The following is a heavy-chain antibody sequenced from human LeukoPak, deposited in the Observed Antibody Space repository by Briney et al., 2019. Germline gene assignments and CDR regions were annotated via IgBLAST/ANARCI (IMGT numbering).Heavy chain of an antibody. V-gene: IGHV3-48*03. D-gene: IGHD6-19*01. Sequence: GGSLRLSCAASGFTFSSYEMNWDRQAPGKGLEWVSYISSSGSTIYYADSVKGRFTISRDNSKNTLYLQMNSLRAEDTAVCYCARLRSSGWGAGFDPWGQGTLVTVSS. CDR2: ISSSGSTI. CDR3: ARLRSSGWGAGFDP. CDR1: GFTFSSYE. J-gene: IGHJ5*02.